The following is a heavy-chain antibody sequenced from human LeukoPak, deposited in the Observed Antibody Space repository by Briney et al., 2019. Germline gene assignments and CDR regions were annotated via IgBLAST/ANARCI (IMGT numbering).Heavy chain of an antibody. D-gene: IGHD3-10*01. V-gene: IGHV1-24*01. CDR1: GYTLTELS. CDR2: FDPEDGET. Sequence: GASVKVSCKVSGYTLTELSIHWVRQAPGKGLEWMGGFDPEDGETIYAQKFQGRVTMTEDTSTDTAYMELSSLRSEDTAVYYCATGDPMVRITPYWGQGTLVTVSS. J-gene: IGHJ4*02. CDR3: ATGDPMVRITPY.